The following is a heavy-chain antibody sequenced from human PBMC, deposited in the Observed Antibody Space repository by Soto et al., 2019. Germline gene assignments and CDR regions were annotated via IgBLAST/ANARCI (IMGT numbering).Heavy chain of an antibody. CDR1: EGYSGGSSYY. CDR2: IYYSGST. D-gene: IGHD6-13*01. J-gene: IGHJ4*02. CDR3: ARVEGIAAAGNIDFDY. Sequence: LETISLTYTVAEGYSGGSSYYWGRKRKPPGKGLEWIGSIYYSGSTYYDPSLKSRVTISVDTSKNQFSLKLSSVTAADTAVYYCARVEGIAAAGNIDFDYWGQGTLVTVSS. V-gene: IGHV4-39*01.